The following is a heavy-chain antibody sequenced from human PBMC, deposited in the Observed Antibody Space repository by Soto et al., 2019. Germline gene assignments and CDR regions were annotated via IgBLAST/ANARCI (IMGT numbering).Heavy chain of an antibody. D-gene: IGHD3-16*01. V-gene: IGHV5-10-1*01. J-gene: IGHJ4*02. CDR1: GYSFTDYW. Sequence: PXESLTISFPTSGYSFTDYWISLLRRVPGKGLEWMGRIDPSDSYATYSPSFQGHVSISVDRSINTVYLQWASLGAPDTAIYYCERGALYRDTKGYADFWGQGTLVTVSS. CDR2: IDPSDSYA. CDR3: ERGALYRDTKGYADF.